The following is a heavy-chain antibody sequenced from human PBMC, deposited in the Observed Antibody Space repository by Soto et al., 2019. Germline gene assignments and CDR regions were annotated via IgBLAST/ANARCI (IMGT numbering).Heavy chain of an antibody. V-gene: IGHV4-4*07. CDR2: IYATGTT. J-gene: IGHJ5*02. Sequence: PSETLSLTCTVSGDSISGFYWSWIRKSAGKGLEWIGRIYATGTTDYNPSLKSRVMMSVDTSKKQFSLKLRSVTAADTAVYYCVRDGTKTLRDWFDPWGQGISVTVS. CDR3: VRDGTKTLRDWFDP. D-gene: IGHD1-1*01. CDR1: GDSISGFY.